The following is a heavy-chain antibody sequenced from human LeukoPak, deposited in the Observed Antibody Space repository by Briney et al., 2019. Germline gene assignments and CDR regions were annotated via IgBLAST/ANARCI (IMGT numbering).Heavy chain of an antibody. CDR2: ISSSSSYI. CDR3: ARVSYQAPNTDV. J-gene: IGHJ6*03. V-gene: IGHV3-21*01. D-gene: IGHD3-16*02. Sequence: GGSLRLSCAASGFTFSSYSMNWVRQAPGKGLEWVSSISSSSSYIYYADSVKGRFTISRDNAKNSLYLQMNSLRAEDTAVYYCARVSYQAPNTDVWGKGTTVTVSS. CDR1: GFTFSSYS.